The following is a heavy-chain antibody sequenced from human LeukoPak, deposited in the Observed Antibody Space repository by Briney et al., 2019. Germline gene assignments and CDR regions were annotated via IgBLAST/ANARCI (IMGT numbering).Heavy chain of an antibody. D-gene: IGHD3-22*01. CDR3: AKVVYYYDSSGYYYGYYFDY. Sequence: GGSLRLSCAASGFTFSNYAITWVRQPPGKGLEWVSVISGSGSNTYYADSVKGRFTISRDNSKNTLYLQMNSLRAEDTAVYYCAKVVYYYDSSGYYYGYYFDYWGQGTLVTVSS. CDR2: ISGSGSNT. V-gene: IGHV3-23*01. CDR1: GFTFSNYA. J-gene: IGHJ4*02.